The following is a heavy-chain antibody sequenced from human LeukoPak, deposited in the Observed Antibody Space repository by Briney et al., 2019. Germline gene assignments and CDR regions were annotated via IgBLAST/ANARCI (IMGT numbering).Heavy chain of an antibody. CDR3: ARGGGYYDSSGYYSFDY. J-gene: IGHJ4*02. CDR2: INHSGST. V-gene: IGHV4-34*01. D-gene: IGHD3-22*01. Sequence: SETLSLTCTVSGGSISSYYWSWIRQPPGKGLEWIGEINHSGSTNYNPSLKSRVTISVDTSKNQLSLKLSSVTAADTAVYYCARGGGYYDSSGYYSFDYWGQGTLVTVSS. CDR1: GGSISSYY.